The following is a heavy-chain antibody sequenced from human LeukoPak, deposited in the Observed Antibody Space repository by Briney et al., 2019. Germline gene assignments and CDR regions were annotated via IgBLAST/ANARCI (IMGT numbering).Heavy chain of an antibody. CDR3: TSPGHDFDLWSGYISY. CDR2: VRGKANNHAT. CDR1: GFLFSDSA. D-gene: IGHD3-3*01. J-gene: IGHJ1*01. Sequence: PGGSLRLSCVASGFLFSDSAIHWVRQAAGKGLEWVGRVRGKANNHATAYAASVKDRFTISRDDSGNTAYLQMNSLEIEDTAVYFCTSPGHDFDLWSGYISYWGQGTLLAVSS. V-gene: IGHV3-73*01.